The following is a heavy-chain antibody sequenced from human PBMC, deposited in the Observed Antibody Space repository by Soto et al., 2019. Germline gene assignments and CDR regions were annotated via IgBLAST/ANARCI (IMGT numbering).Heavy chain of an antibody. CDR3: ARGLFLPDPKVWDYYFYDMDV. CDR1: GYTFTSYD. CDR2: MNPNSGNT. D-gene: IGHD2-8*01. J-gene: IGHJ6*04. V-gene: IGHV1-8*01. Sequence: ASVKVSCKASGYTFTSYDINWVRQAPGQGLEWMGWMNPNSGNTGYAQKFQGRVTMTRNTSISTAYMELSSLRSEDTAVYYCARGLFLPDPKVWDYYFYDMDVWGKGTTVTVSS.